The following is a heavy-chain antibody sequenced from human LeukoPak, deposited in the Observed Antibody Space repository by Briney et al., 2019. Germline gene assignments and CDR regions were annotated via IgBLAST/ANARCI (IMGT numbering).Heavy chain of an antibody. Sequence: GSLRLSCAASGSTFSDYSMNWVRQAPGKGLEWISYMSSSSSTKFYADSVKGRFTTSRDNAKNTLFLQMNSLRAEDTAVYYCARGRWDYDSSGYYHPVYWGQGTLVTVSS. J-gene: IGHJ4*02. CDR1: GSTFSDYS. CDR2: MSSSSSTK. V-gene: IGHV3-48*01. D-gene: IGHD3-22*01. CDR3: ARGRWDYDSSGYYHPVY.